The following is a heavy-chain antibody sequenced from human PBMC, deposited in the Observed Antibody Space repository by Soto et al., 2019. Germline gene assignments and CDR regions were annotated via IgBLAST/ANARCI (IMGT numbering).Heavy chain of an antibody. CDR3: AKDLFPTSGQRFFFES. D-gene: IGHD2-21*01. V-gene: IGHV3-23*01. CDR2: ILHDETP. CDR1: GFTFSTYA. J-gene: IGHJ4*02. Sequence: GGALRLSCAAYGFTFSTYAMTWVRQAPGRGLEWVSTILHDETPFYTDSVKGRFTTSRDNVRGTLYLQMNGLRVEDAALYFCAKDLFPTSGQRFFFESWGQGSLVTVSS.